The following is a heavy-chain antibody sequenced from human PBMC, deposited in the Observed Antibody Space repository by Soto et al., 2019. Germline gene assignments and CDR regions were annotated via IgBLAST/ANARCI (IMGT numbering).Heavy chain of an antibody. CDR1: GYTFTGYY. Sequence: VASVKVSCKASGYTFTGYYMHWVRQAPGQGLEWMGWINPNSGGTNYAQKFQGRVTMTRDTSISTAYMELSRLRSDDTAVYYCARSGGIVVVPAATLYYYYGMDVWGQGTTVTVSS. CDR3: ARSGGIVVVPAATLYYYYGMDV. D-gene: IGHD2-2*01. CDR2: INPNSGGT. V-gene: IGHV1-2*02. J-gene: IGHJ6*02.